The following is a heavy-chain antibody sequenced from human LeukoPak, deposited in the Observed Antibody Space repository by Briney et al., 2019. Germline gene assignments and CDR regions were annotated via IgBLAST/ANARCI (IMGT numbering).Heavy chain of an antibody. J-gene: IGHJ5*02. V-gene: IGHV4-39*07. CDR2: IYYTGNT. CDR3: ARLTGYSSESWFDP. CDR1: GVSISSSNSY. Sequence: SETLSLTCTVSGVSISSSNSYWGWIRQPPGKGLEWIGSIYYTGNTYYNASLKSRVTISVDTSKNQLSLKLRSVTAADTAVYYGARLTGYSSESWFDPWGQGTLVTVSS. D-gene: IGHD3-9*01.